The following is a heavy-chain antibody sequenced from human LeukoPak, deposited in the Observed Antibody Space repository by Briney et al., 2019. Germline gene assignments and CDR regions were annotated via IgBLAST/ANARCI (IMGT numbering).Heavy chain of an antibody. CDR1: GGSISGGY. CDR2: IHHTGST. Sequence: SETLSLTCTVSGGSISGGYCSWIWQPPGKGLELIGYIHHTGSTIYNPSLNIRVTISVDTSNNQFSLKLRSVTAADTAVYYWAGEDYGGYRFDNWGQGALVTVSS. CDR3: AGEDYGGYRFDN. J-gene: IGHJ4*02. D-gene: IGHD4-23*01. V-gene: IGHV4-59*01.